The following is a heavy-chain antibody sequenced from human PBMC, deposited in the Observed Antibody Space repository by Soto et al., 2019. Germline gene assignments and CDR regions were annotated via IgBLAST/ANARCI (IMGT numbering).Heavy chain of an antibody. CDR3: ARGPRAPPPHDYGMDV. CDR2: ISGGGGTT. J-gene: IGHJ6*02. V-gene: IGHV3-23*01. CDR1: GFTFSSHV. Sequence: EVQLLESGGGLVQPGGSLRLSFAASGFTFSSHVMNWVRQAPGKGLEWVAAISGGGGTTFYGDSVEGRFTMSRDNSKNTLFLQMNSLRAEDTAVYYCARGPRAPPPHDYGMDVWGQGTTVTVSS.